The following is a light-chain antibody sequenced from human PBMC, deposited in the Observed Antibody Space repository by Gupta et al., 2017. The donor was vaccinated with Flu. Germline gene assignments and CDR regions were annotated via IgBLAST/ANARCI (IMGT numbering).Light chain of an antibody. Sequence: QSVLTQPPSVSAAPGHKVTISCPGSSSNIGVNYVSWYQQFPGTASTLLIYDNDKRPPGIPDRFPGSKSGTSATPGITGLQTGDEADYDCGTRDNSLDFSRVFGGGTKLTVL. V-gene: IGLV1-51*01. CDR1: SSNIGVNY. CDR2: DND. CDR3: GTRDNSLDFSRV. J-gene: IGLJ3*02.